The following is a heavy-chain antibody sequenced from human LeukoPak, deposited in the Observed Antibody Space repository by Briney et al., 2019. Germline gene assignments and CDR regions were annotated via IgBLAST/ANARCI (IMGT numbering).Heavy chain of an antibody. V-gene: IGHV3-15*07. D-gene: IGHD3-22*01. CDR2: IRSNSDGGTI. J-gene: IGHJ5*02. CDR3: ATDFYDST. Sequence: PGGSLRLSCATSGFTFSNAWMNWVRQAPGKGLEWVGRIRSNSDGGTIHYAAPVKGRFTLSRDDSKTTLYLQMNSLQTEDTAVYYCATDFYDSTWGQGTLVTVSS. CDR1: GFTFSNAW.